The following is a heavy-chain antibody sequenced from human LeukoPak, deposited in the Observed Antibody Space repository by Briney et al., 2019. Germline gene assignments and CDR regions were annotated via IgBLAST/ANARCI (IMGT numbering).Heavy chain of an antibody. CDR2: IWYDGSNK. D-gene: IGHD2-2*02. CDR1: GFTFSSYG. CDR3: ARDDDGYTSNDAFDI. V-gene: IGHV3-33*01. Sequence: GRPLRLSCAASGFTFSSYGMHWVRQAPGKGLEWVAVIWYDGSNKYYADSVKGRFTISRDNSKNTLYLQMNSLRAEDTAVYYCARDDDGYTSNDAFDIWGQGTMVTVSS. J-gene: IGHJ3*02.